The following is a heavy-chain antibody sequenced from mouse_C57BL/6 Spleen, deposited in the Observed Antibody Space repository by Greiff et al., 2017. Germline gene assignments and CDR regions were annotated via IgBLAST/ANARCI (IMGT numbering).Heavy chain of an antibody. J-gene: IGHJ4*01. CDR3: ASYGNYGAMDY. CDR2: LSGGGGNT. CDR1: GFTFSSYT. V-gene: IGHV5-9*01. D-gene: IGHD2-1*01. Sequence: DVLLVESGGGLVKPGGSLKLSCAASGFTFSSYTMSWVRQTPETRLEWVTTLSGGGGNTYYPDSVKGRFTISSANAKNTLYLQMISLRAEDTALYYCASYGNYGAMDYWGQGTSVTVSS.